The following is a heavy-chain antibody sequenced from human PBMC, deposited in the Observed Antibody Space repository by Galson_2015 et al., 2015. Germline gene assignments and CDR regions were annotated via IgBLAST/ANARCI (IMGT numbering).Heavy chain of an antibody. CDR2: ISTGGGTI. CDR1: GFTFSDYY. D-gene: IGHD1-26*01. V-gene: IGHV3-11*01. Sequence: SLRLSCAASGFTFSDYYMNWIRQAPGKGLEWVSYISTGGGTIYYADSVKGRFTISRDNANNSLSLQMNSLRAEDTAVYYCARSYGSSTLFDYWGQGTLVTVSS. J-gene: IGHJ4*02. CDR3: ARSYGSSTLFDY.